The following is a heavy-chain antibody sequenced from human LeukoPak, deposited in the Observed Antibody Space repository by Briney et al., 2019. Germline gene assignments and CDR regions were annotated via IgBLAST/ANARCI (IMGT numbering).Heavy chain of an antibody. V-gene: IGHV3-21*01. CDR1: GFTFSSYS. Sequence: PGGSLRLSCAASGFTFSSYSMNWVRQAPGKGLEWVSSISSSSSYIYYADSVKGRFTISRDNSKNTLYLQMNSLRAEDTAVYYCARGSPDVKYYYYMDVWGKGTTVTISS. CDR2: ISSSSSYI. J-gene: IGHJ6*03. CDR3: ARGSPDVKYYYYMDV.